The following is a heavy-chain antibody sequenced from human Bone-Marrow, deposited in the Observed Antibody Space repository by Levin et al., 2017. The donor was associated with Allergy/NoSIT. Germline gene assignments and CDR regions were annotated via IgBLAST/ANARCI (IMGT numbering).Heavy chain of an antibody. V-gene: IGHV1-8*01. CDR3: ARGELGSGYLFDY. CDR1: GYTFTSFD. J-gene: IGHJ4*02. CDR2: MYPNSDNA. Sequence: ASVKVSCKTSGYTFTSFDINWVRQATGQGLEWMGWMYPNSDNAGYAQKFQGRVTMTRNTSIPTAYMELSSQRSEDTPIYYCARGELGSGYLFDYWGQGPLVTVSS. D-gene: IGHD5-12*01.